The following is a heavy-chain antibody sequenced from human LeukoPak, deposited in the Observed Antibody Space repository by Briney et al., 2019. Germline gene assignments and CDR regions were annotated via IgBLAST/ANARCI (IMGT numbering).Heavy chain of an antibody. CDR3: AIKMVRGVIRVPFLLY. V-gene: IGHV1-24*01. Sequence: ASVKVSCKVSGYTLTELSMHWVRQAPGKGLEWMGGFDPEDGETIYAQKFQGRVTMTEDTSTDTAYMELSSLRSEDTAVYYCAIKMVRGVIRVPFLLYWGQGTLVTVSS. J-gene: IGHJ4*02. CDR2: FDPEDGET. D-gene: IGHD3-10*01. CDR1: GYTLTELS.